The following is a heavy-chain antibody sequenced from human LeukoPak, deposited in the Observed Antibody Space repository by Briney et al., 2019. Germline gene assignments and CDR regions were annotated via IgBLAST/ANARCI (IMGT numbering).Heavy chain of an antibody. J-gene: IGHJ3*01. Sequence: GGSLRLSCAASGFTFSSYSMNWVRQAPGEWLEWVSSISSSSSYIYYADSVKGRFTISRDNAKTSLYLQMNSLRAEDTAVYYCASLRGYCSSTSCAWGQGTMVTVSS. V-gene: IGHV3-21*01. CDR3: ASLRGYCSSTSCA. D-gene: IGHD2-2*01. CDR1: GFTFSSYS. CDR2: ISSSSSYI.